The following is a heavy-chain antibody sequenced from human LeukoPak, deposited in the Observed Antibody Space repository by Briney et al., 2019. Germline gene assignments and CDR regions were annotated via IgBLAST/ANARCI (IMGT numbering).Heavy chain of an antibody. CDR2: ISSSSSYI. V-gene: IGHV3-21*01. J-gene: IGHJ4*02. Sequence: GGSLRLSCAASGFTFSSYSMNWVGQAPGKGLEWVSSISSSSSYIYYADSVKGRFTISRDNAKNSLYLQMNSLRAEDTAVYYCARVGGSYYFDYWGQGTLVTVSS. D-gene: IGHD1-26*01. CDR3: ARVGGSYYFDY. CDR1: GFTFSSYS.